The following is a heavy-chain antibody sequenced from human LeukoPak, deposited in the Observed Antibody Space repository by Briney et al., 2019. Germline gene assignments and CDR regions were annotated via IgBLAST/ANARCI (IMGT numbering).Heavy chain of an antibody. D-gene: IGHD1-20*01. V-gene: IGHV1-8*01. CDR1: GYTFTGYD. CDR3: ARGSAKKIDNWNESWVD. CDR2: MHPNSGDT. J-gene: IGHJ6*04. Sequence: GASVKVSCKTSGYTFTGYDINWVRQAAGQGFEWMGWMHPNSGDTGYAHNLQGRITITRDSSTATVFMEPGSLRSEDTAVYYCARGSAKKIDNWNESWVDWGKGTTVTVSS.